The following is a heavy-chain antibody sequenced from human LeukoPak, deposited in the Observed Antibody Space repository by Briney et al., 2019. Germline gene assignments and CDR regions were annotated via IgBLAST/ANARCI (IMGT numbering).Heavy chain of an antibody. J-gene: IGHJ4*02. CDR1: GFSFRSYP. CDR2: ISGSGGST. CDR3: AKVPDTAMDPFDY. V-gene: IGHV3-23*01. Sequence: GGSLRLSCAASGFSFRSYPMSWVRQAPGKGLEWVSTISGSGGSTYYADSVKGRFTISRDNSKNTLYLQMNSLRAEDTAVYYCAKVPDTAMDPFDYWGQGTLVTVSS. D-gene: IGHD5-18*01.